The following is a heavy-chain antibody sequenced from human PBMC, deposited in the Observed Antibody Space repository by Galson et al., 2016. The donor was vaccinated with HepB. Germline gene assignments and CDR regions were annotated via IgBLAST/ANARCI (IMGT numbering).Heavy chain of an antibody. Sequence: SVKVSCKASGYTFSSYYMHWVRQAPGQGLEWMGQINPRGDSTIFALKFQGRVSMTRDTSTSTVYMELNSLRSEDTAVYYCGKDSGNYGADYWGQGTLVIVAS. V-gene: IGHV1-46*01. CDR2: INPRGDST. CDR3: GKDSGNYGADY. J-gene: IGHJ4*02. CDR1: GYTFSSYY. D-gene: IGHD4-23*01.